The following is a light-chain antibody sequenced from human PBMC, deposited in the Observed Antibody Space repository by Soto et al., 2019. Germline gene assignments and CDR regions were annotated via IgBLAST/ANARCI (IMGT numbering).Light chain of an antibody. CDR1: QSVSSSY. J-gene: IGKJ1*01. CDR2: GAS. Sequence: ESGLTQSPGTLSLSPGERATLSCRASQSVSSSYLAWYQQKPGQAPRLLIYGASSRATGIPDRFSGSGSGTDFTLTISRLEPEDFAVYYCQQYGSSPTTFGQGTKADI. CDR3: QQYGSSPTT. V-gene: IGKV3-20*01.